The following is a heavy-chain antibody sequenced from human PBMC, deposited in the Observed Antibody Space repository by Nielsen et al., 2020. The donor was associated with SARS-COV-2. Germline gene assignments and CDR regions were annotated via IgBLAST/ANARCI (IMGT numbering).Heavy chain of an antibody. J-gene: IGHJ4*02. Sequence: GSLRLSCTVSGGSISSSSYYWGWIRQPPGKGLEWIGSIYYSGSTYYNPSLKSRVTISVDTSKNQFSLKLSSVTAADTAVYYCARVFADSNYYGSGRHDYWGQGTLVTVSS. CDR2: IYYSGST. V-gene: IGHV4-39*01. D-gene: IGHD3-10*01. CDR3: ARVFADSNYYGSGRHDY. CDR1: GGSISSSSYY.